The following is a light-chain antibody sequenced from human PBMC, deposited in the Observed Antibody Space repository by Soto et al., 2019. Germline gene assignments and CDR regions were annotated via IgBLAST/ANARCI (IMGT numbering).Light chain of an antibody. V-gene: IGLV1-51*02. CDR1: SSNIGNNY. J-gene: IGLJ1*01. CDR2: ENN. Sequence: QSVLTQPPSVSAAPGQKVTISCSGSSSNIGNNYVSWYQQLPGTAPKLLIYENNKRPSGIPDRFSGSKSGTSATLGITGLQTGDEADYYCGTWDSSLSGGSYVFGPGTKVTVL. CDR3: GTWDSSLSGGSYV.